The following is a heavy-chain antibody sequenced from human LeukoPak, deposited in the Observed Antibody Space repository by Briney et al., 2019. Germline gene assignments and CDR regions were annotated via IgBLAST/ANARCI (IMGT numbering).Heavy chain of an antibody. Sequence: SQTLSLTCTVSGGSISSGSYYWSWIRQPAGKGLEWIGRIYTSGSTNYNPSLKSRVTISVDTSKNQFSLKLSSVTAADTAVYYCARQTHGNYDIRPGYFDYWGQGALVTVSS. CDR2: IYTSGST. CDR3: ARQTHGNYDIRPGYFDY. J-gene: IGHJ4*02. D-gene: IGHD3-9*01. V-gene: IGHV4-61*02. CDR1: GGSISSGSYY.